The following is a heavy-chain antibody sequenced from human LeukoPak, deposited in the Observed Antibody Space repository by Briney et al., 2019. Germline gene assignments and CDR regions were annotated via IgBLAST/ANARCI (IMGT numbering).Heavy chain of an antibody. CDR2: IHYSGST. CDR1: GGSVSSGSYY. J-gene: IGHJ4*02. CDR3: ARGRYNQDY. V-gene: IGHV4-61*01. D-gene: IGHD1-1*01. Sequence: SETLSLTCTVSGGSVSSGSYYWSWIRQPPGKGLKWIGNIHYSGSTNYNPSLKSRVTISVDTSKNQLSLKLSSVTVADTAVYYCARGRYNQDYWGQGTLVTVSS.